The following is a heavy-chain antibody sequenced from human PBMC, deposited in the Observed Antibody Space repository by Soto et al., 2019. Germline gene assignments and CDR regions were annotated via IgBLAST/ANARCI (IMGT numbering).Heavy chain of an antibody. V-gene: IGHV4-59*08. CDR3: ARHAPSFRFRFTDYYYYYMDV. Sequence: QVQLQESGPGLVKPSETLSLTCTVSGGSISTYYWSWIRQPPDKGLEWIGYIYYTGSANYNPALTTRITISVDTSKNQFSLRLSTVTAADTAVYYCARHAPSFRFRFTDYYYYYMDVWGKGTTVTDSS. CDR1: GGSISTYY. D-gene: IGHD3-3*01. J-gene: IGHJ6*03. CDR2: IYYTGSA.